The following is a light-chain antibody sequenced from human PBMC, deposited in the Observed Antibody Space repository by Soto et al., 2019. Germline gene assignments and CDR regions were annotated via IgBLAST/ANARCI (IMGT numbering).Light chain of an antibody. CDR3: GAWDESLNGVV. V-gene: IGLV1-44*01. Sequence: QSVLTQPPSASGTPGQTVTISCSGSSSNIGSKNVNSYQQQPGAAPKLLIYRNNHWPSGVPDRFSGSNSATSASLAISGLQSEDDGAYYCGAWDESLNGVVFGGGTQLTVL. CDR2: RNN. J-gene: IGLJ2*01. CDR1: SSNIGSKN.